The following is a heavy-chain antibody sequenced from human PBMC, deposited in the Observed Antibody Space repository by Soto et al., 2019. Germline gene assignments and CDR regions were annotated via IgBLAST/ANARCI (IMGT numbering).Heavy chain of an antibody. Sequence: GESLKISCNGSGYSFTSYWIGWVRQMPGKGLEWMGIIYPGDSDTRYSPSFQGQVTISADKSISTAYLQWGSLKASDTAMYYCARRPYSSGWETYYFDYWGQGTLVTVSS. CDR2: IYPGDSDT. CDR3: ARRPYSSGWETYYFDY. V-gene: IGHV5-51*01. J-gene: IGHJ4*02. CDR1: GYSFTSYW. D-gene: IGHD6-19*01.